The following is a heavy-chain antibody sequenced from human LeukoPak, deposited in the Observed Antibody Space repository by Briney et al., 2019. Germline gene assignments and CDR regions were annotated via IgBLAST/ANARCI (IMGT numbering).Heavy chain of an antibody. CDR2: IWYDGSNK. CDR3: ARGVGETLSGWTLDY. J-gene: IGHJ4*01. D-gene: IGHD6-19*01. CDR1: GFTFSSYG. Sequence: PGGSLRLSCAASGFTFSSYGMHWVRQAPGKGLEWVAVIWYDGSNKNYADSVKGRFTISRDNSRNTLYMKMNSLRVEDTAVYYCARGVGETLSGWTLDYWGHGTLVAVSS. V-gene: IGHV3-30*19.